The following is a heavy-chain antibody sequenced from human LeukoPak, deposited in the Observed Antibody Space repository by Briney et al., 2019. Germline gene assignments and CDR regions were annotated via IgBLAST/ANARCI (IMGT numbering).Heavy chain of an antibody. Sequence: SETLSLTCTVSGGSISTYYWNWIRQPPGKGLEWDGYIQYTGSTNYNPSVKSRAPIPVDPSKNQFPLQLGSVTASAPPGDYFRRSGGYSSSRSLWGQGTLVTVSS. CDR1: GGSISTYY. CDR3: RRSGGYSSSRSL. V-gene: IGHV4-59*01. CDR2: IQYTGST. D-gene: IGHD6-13*01. J-gene: IGHJ4*02.